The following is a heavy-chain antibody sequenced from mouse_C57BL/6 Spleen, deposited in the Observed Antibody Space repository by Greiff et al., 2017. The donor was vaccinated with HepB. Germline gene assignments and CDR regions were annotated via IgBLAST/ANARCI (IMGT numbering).Heavy chain of an antibody. Sequence: EVQLVESGGGLVKPGGSLKLSCAASGFTFSSYTMSWVRQTPEKRLEWVATISGGGGNTYYPDSVKGRFTISRDNAKNTLYLQMSSLRSEDTALYYCARHAPYYYGSSFYYAMDYWGQGTSVTVSS. CDR2: ISGGGGNT. CDR1: GFTFSSYT. V-gene: IGHV5-9*01. D-gene: IGHD1-1*01. CDR3: ARHAPYYYGSSFYYAMDY. J-gene: IGHJ4*01.